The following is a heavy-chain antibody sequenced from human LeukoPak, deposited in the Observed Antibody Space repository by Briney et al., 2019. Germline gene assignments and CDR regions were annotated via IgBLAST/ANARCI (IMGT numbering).Heavy chain of an antibody. CDR1: GFTFSSYA. V-gene: IGHV3-23*01. J-gene: IGHJ4*02. D-gene: IGHD4-17*01. CDR3: AKGIGDYGFEPREFDY. Sequence: GGSLRLSCAASGFTFSSYAMSWVRQAPGKGLEWVSAISGSGGSTYYADSVKGRFTISRDNSKNTLYLQMNSLRAEDTAVYYCAKGIGDYGFEPREFDYWGQGTLVTVSS. CDR2: ISGSGGST.